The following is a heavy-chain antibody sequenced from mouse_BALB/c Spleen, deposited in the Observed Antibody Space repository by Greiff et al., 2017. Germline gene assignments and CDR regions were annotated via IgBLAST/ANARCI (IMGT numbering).Heavy chain of an antibody. D-gene: IGHD2-3*01. CDR3: ARYGYYEGYAMDY. Sequence: VQLQESGAELARPGASVKLSCKASGYTFTSYWMQWVKQRPGQGLEWIGAIYPGDGDTRYTQKFKGKATLTADKSSSTAYMQLSSLASEDSAVYYCARYGYYEGYAMDYWGQGTSVTVSS. J-gene: IGHJ4*01. CDR2: IYPGDGDT. V-gene: IGHV1-87*01. CDR1: GYTFTSYW.